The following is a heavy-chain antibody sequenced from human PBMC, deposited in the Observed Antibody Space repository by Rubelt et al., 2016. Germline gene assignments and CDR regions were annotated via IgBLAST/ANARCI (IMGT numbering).Heavy chain of an antibody. Sequence: GSGGGLVQPGGSLRLSCAASGFTFTTHGMRWVRQAPGKGLAWVSTISGGGGSAYSADSVRGRFTISRDHSKNALYLRMNSLSVDDTAVYYCARTSGYDRGWNDAGGQGTLVTVSS. CDR1: GFTFTTHG. D-gene: IGHD6-19*01. CDR3: ARTSGYDRGWNDA. J-gene: IGHJ5*02. CDR2: ISGGGGSA. V-gene: IGHV3-23*01.